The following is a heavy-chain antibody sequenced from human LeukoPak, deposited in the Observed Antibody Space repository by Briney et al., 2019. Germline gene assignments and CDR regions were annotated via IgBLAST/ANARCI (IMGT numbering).Heavy chain of an antibody. Sequence: KPGGSLSLSCAASGFTFSSYSMNWVRQAPGKGLEWVSSTSGSSKSIYYADSVRGRFTISRDNAKNSLYLQMNSLRAEDTAVYYCARSNYYGSGSYYDHWGQGTLVTVSS. CDR2: TSGSSKSI. D-gene: IGHD3-10*01. V-gene: IGHV3-21*01. CDR3: ARSNYYGSGSYYDH. J-gene: IGHJ4*02. CDR1: GFTFSSYS.